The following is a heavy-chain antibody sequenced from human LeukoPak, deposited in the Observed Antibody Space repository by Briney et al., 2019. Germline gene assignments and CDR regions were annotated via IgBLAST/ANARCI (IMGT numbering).Heavy chain of an antibody. D-gene: IGHD1-26*01. Sequence: SETLSLTCTVSGGSINSYYWSWIRQPPGKGLEWIGYIYSSGSTNYNPSLEGRVTISVDTSKNQFSLKLRSVTAADTAVYYCARHPSGSGAILDYWGQGTLFTVSS. J-gene: IGHJ4*02. CDR3: ARHPSGSGAILDY. CDR2: IYSSGST. CDR1: GGSINSYY. V-gene: IGHV4-59*08.